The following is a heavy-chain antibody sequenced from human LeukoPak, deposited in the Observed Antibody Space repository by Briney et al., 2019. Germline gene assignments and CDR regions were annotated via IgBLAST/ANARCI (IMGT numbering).Heavy chain of an antibody. J-gene: IGHJ1*01. CDR1: GFTFSNYW. V-gene: IGHV3-74*01. CDR2: INSDGINT. Sequence: GGPLRLSCAASGFTFSNYWMHWVRQAPGKGLVWVSRINSDGINTSYADSVKGRFTISRDNAKNSLYLQMTSLRAEDTAVYYCARDLRGYPYWGQGTLVTVSS. CDR3: ARDLRGYPY. D-gene: IGHD3-22*01.